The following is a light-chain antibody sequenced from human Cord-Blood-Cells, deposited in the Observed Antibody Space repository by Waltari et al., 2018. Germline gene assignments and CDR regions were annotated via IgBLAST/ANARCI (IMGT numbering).Light chain of an antibody. CDR2: SNN. V-gene: IGLV1-44*01. CDR3: AAWDDSLNGVV. Sequence: SVLPQPPSAPGTPGQRVTISGSGRCPNIGSKPVNCYQQLPGTAPKLLIYSNNQRPSGVPDRFSGSKSGTSASLAISGLQSEDEADYYCAAWDDSLNGVVFGGGTKLTVL. J-gene: IGLJ2*01. CDR1: CPNIGSKP.